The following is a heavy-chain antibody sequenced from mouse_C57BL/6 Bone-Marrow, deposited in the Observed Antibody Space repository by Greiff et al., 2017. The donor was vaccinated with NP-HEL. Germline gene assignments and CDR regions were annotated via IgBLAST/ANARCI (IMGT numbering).Heavy chain of an antibody. CDR3: AKGLLYYDYDFLFAY. J-gene: IGHJ3*01. CDR2: IYPRSGNT. Sequence: QVQLQQSGAELARPGASVKLSCKASGYTFTSYGISWVKQRTGQGLEWIGEIYPRSGNTYYNEKFKGKATLTADKSSSTAYMELRSLTSEDSAVYFCAKGLLYYDYDFLFAYWGQGTLVTVSA. CDR1: GYTFTSYG. V-gene: IGHV1-81*01. D-gene: IGHD2-4*01.